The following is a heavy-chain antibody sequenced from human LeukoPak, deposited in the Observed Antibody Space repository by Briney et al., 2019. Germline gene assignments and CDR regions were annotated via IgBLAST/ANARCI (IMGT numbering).Heavy chain of an antibody. D-gene: IGHD3-16*01. J-gene: IGHJ4*02. CDR2: ISNNGGGI. Sequence: GGSLRLSCSASGFIFSNYAMHWVRQAPGKGLEYVSGISNNGGGIYYTDSVKGRFTISRDNSKNTLYLQMSSLRPEDMAVYHCVKDRDAGGYWGQGTLVTVSS. CDR3: VKDRDAGGY. V-gene: IGHV3-64D*06. CDR1: GFIFSNYA.